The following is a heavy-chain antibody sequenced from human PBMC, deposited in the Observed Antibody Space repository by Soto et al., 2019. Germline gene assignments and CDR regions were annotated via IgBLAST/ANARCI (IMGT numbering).Heavy chain of an antibody. D-gene: IGHD2-2*01. Sequence: QVTLKESGPVLVNPTETLTLTCTVSGFSLSNARMGVSWIRQPPGKALEWLAHIFSNDEKSYSTSLKSRLTISKDTSKSQVVLTMTNMDPVDTATYYCARRIGSEYQLLLEEWFDPWGQGTLVTVSS. CDR1: GFSLSNARMG. CDR3: ARRIGSEYQLLLEEWFDP. V-gene: IGHV2-26*01. CDR2: IFSNDEK. J-gene: IGHJ5*02.